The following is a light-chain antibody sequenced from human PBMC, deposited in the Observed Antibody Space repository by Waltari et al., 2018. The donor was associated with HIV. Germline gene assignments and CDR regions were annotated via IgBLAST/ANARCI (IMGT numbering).Light chain of an antibody. CDR2: DVS. V-gene: IGLV2-11*01. CDR1: TSAVGGSTY. J-gene: IGLJ3*02. Sequence: QSALTQPRSVSGSPGLSVTISCTGSTSAVGGSTYVPWYQQHPGKAPKVMIYDVSKRPAGVPDRFSGSKSGNTASLTISGLQAEDEADYYCCSYAGSYTWVFGGGTKMTVL. CDR3: CSYAGSYTWV.